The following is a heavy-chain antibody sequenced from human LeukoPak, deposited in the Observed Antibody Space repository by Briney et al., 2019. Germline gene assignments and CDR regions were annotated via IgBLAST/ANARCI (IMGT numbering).Heavy chain of an antibody. CDR1: GFTFSSYG. CDR3: AKDGTEITIFGVVPGAFDI. CDR2: IRYEGSNK. V-gene: IGHV3-30*02. Sequence: GGSLRLSCAASGFTFSSYGMHWVRQAPGKGLEGVAFIRYEGSNKYYADAVRVRFTISREHSKNTLYLQMNSLRADDTAVYYCAKDGTEITIFGVVPGAFDIWGQGTMVTVSS. J-gene: IGHJ3*02. D-gene: IGHD3-3*01.